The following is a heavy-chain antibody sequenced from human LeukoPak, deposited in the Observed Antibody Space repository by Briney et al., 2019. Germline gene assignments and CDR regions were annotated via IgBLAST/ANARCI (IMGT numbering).Heavy chain of an antibody. CDR1: GGTFSSYA. Sequence: SVKVSCKASGGTFSSYAISWVRQAPGQGLEWMGRIIPILGIANYAQKFQGRVTITADKSTSTAYMELSSLRSKDTAVYYCARDGGYSYGGLDYYYYGMDVWGQGTTVTVSS. CDR2: IIPILGIA. D-gene: IGHD5-18*01. V-gene: IGHV1-69*04. CDR3: ARDGGYSYGGLDYYYYGMDV. J-gene: IGHJ6*02.